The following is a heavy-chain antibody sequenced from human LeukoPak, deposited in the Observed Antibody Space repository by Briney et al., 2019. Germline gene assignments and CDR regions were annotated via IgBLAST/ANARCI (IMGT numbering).Heavy chain of an antibody. Sequence: SETLSLTYAVYGGSFSGYYWSWIRQPPGKGLEWIGEINHSGSTNYNPSLKSRVTISVDTSKNQFSLKLSSVTAADTAVYYCAESSSWYNWFDPWGQGTLVTVSS. CDR1: GGSFSGYY. V-gene: IGHV4-34*01. J-gene: IGHJ5*02. CDR2: INHSGST. CDR3: AESSSWYNWFDP. D-gene: IGHD6-6*01.